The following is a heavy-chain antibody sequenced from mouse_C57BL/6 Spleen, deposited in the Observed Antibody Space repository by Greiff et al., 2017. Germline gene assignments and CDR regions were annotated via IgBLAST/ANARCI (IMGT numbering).Heavy chain of an antibody. CDR3: TREGPAMVTTGYFDV. Sequence: QVQLQQSGAELVRPGASVTLSCKASGYTFTDYEMHWVKQTPVHGLEWIGAIDPETGGTAYNQKFKGKAILTADKSSSTAYMELRSLTSEDSAVYYCTREGPAMVTTGYFDVWGTGTTVTVSS. D-gene: IGHD2-9*01. V-gene: IGHV1-15*01. J-gene: IGHJ1*03. CDR1: GYTFTDYE. CDR2: IDPETGGT.